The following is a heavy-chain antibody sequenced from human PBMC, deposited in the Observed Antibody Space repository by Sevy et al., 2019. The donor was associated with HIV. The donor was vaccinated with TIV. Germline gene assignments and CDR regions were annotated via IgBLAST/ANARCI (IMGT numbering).Heavy chain of an antibody. V-gene: IGHV3-30*02. D-gene: IGHD2-8*01. J-gene: IGHJ5*02. CDR1: GFTFNKYG. Sequence: GGSLRLSCAASGFTFNKYGMHWVRQAPGKGLEWVAYIRYDGSNRKSADSVKGRFTISRDNAKNSLNLQMNSLRAEDTAVYYCTRNGGAFDNGFDPWGQGTLVTVSS. CDR3: TRNGGAFDNGFDP. CDR2: IRYDGSNR.